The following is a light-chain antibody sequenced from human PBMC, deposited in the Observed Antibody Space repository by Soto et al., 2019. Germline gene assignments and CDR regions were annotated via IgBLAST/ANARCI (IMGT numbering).Light chain of an antibody. CDR1: QSIDIW. J-gene: IGKJ1*01. V-gene: IGKV1-5*03. Sequence: DIQMTQSPSTLSASVGDRVTITCRASQSIDIWLAWYQQKPGKAPKLLIYKASTLESGVPSRFSGSGSGTEFTLTISGLQPDDFATYYCQQYNNYWMFRQGTKVEIK. CDR2: KAS. CDR3: QQYNNYWM.